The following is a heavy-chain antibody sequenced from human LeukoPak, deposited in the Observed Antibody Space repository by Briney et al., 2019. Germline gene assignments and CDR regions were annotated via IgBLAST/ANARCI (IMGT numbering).Heavy chain of an antibody. Sequence: SETLSLTCTVSGGSISSYYWSWIRQPPGKGLEWMGYIYYSGSTNYNPSLKSRVTISVDTSKNQFSLKLSSVTAADTAVYYCASLSYSSGWLWHNDAFDIWGQGTMVTVSS. CDR1: GGSISSYY. CDR3: ASLSYSSGWLWHNDAFDI. D-gene: IGHD6-19*01. J-gene: IGHJ3*02. CDR2: IYYSGST. V-gene: IGHV4-59*08.